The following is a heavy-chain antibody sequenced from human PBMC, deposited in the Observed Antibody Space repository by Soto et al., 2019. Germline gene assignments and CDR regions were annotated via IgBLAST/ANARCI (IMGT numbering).Heavy chain of an antibody. D-gene: IGHD6-19*01. CDR1: GDTFTSYY. J-gene: IGHJ1*01. CDR3: ARGLGVGSGLRLQH. CDR2: INPDNCST. Sequence: QVQLVQSGAEVKKPGASVKISCKTSGDTFTSYYLQWVRQAPGRGLEWMGIINPDNCSTNYAQKWRGRVPRTREPSTSTAYMDLPSLRSEDTAVYYCARGLGVGSGLRLQHWGQGTLVTVSS. V-gene: IGHV1-46*04.